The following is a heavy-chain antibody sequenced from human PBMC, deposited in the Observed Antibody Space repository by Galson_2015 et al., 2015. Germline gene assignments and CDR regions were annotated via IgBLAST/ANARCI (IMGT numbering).Heavy chain of an antibody. V-gene: IGHV3-33*01. Sequence: SLRLSCAASGFTFSSYGMHWVRQAPGKGLEWVAVIWYDGSNKYYADSVKGRFTISRDNSKNTLYLQMNSLRAEDTAVYYCARDKPLRAFDYWGQGTLVTVSS. J-gene: IGHJ4*02. CDR1: GFTFSSYG. D-gene: IGHD2-15*01. CDR3: ARDKPLRAFDY. CDR2: IWYDGSNK.